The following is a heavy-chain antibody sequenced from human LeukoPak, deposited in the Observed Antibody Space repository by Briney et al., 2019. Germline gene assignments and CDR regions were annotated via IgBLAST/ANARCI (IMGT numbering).Heavy chain of an antibody. D-gene: IGHD2-15*01. V-gene: IGHV1-69*13. CDR3: ALQGDIVVVVAATPLRYYFDY. J-gene: IGHJ4*02. Sequence: SVKVSCKASGGTFSSYAISWVRQAPGQGLEWMGGIIPIFGTANYAQKFQGRVTITADESTSTAYMELSSLRSEDTAVYYCALQGDIVVVVAATPLRYYFDYWGQGTLVTVSS. CDR1: GGTFSSYA. CDR2: IIPIFGTA.